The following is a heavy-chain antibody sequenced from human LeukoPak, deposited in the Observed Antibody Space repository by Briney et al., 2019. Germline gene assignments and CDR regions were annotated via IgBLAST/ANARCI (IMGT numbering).Heavy chain of an antibody. CDR1: GGSISSHY. V-gene: IGHV4-59*08. Sequence: SETLSLTPTVSGGSISSHYWSWIRPSPRKRLEWIGYISYSGSTNYNPSLKCTANISVDKSQNQYSLRLSSVTAADTDVYYCARKPRDGHTFDYWGQGTLVTVSS. CDR2: ISYSGST. CDR3: ARKPRDGHTFDY. J-gene: IGHJ4*02.